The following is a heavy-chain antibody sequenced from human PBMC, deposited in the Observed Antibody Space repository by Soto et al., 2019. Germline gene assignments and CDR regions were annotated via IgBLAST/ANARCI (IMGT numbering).Heavy chain of an antibody. CDR1: GGSISSYY. CDR2: IYYSGST. Sequence: LSLTCTVSGGSISSYYWSWIRQPPGKGLGWIGYIYYSGSTNYNPSLKSRVTISVDTSKNQFSLKLTSVTAADTAVYYCARDLRYSSGWYGMIHWYFDLWGRGTLVTVSS. J-gene: IGHJ2*01. V-gene: IGHV4-59*01. D-gene: IGHD6-19*01. CDR3: ARDLRYSSGWYGMIHWYFDL.